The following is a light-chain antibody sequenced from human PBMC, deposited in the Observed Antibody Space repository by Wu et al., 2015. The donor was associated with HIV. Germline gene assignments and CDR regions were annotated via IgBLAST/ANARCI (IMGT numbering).Light chain of an antibody. CDR3: QQYGDSPAWT. Sequence: SCRTSQSVSSKFLACINRNLARLPRLLIYGTSNRATGIPDRFRGSGSGTDFTLTITRLEPEDCAVYYCQQYGDSPAWTFGQGTKVEVK. CDR1: QSVSSKF. V-gene: IGKV3-20*01. J-gene: IGKJ1*01. CDR2: GTS.